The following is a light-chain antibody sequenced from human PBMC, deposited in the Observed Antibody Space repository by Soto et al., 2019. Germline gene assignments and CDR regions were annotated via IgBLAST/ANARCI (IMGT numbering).Light chain of an antibody. V-gene: IGKV1-5*03. Sequence: DIQMTQSPSTLSASVGDRVTITCRASQSLGTWLAWYQQKPGKAPKLLIHKASTLLTGVPSRFSGSVSGTEFPPTISSLQPDDFATYYRQQYNNYWTFGQGTKVEIK. CDR2: KAS. CDR1: QSLGTW. CDR3: QQYNNYWT. J-gene: IGKJ1*01.